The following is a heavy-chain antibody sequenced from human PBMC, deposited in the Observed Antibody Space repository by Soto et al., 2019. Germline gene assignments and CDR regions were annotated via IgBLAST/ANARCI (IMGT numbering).Heavy chain of an antibody. D-gene: IGHD2-15*01. CDR2: IWYDGSDK. V-gene: IGHV3-33*01. J-gene: IGHJ4*02. CDR3: ATDQGIF. CDR1: GFTFSNYG. Sequence: QVQLVESGGGVVQPGRSLRLSCVASGFTFSNYGMHWVHQAPGKGLEWVAVIWYDGSDKYYADSVKGRFTISRDNSKNTLYLQMNSLRAEDTAVYYCATDQGIFWGQGTLVTVSS.